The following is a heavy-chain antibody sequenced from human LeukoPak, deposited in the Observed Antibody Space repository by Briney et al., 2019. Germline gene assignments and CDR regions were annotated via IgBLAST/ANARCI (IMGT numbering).Heavy chain of an antibody. CDR3: AKNRGPRGYSYGLSSYYFDY. J-gene: IGHJ4*02. CDR1: GYSFKDYA. D-gene: IGHD5-18*01. CDR2: ISGSGGST. Sequence: GGSLRLSCAATGYSFKDYAMSWVRQAPGKGLEWVSAISGSGGSTYYADSVKGRFTISRDNSKNTLYLQMNSLRAEDTAVYYCAKNRGPRGYSYGLSSYYFDYWGQGTLVTVSS. V-gene: IGHV3-23*01.